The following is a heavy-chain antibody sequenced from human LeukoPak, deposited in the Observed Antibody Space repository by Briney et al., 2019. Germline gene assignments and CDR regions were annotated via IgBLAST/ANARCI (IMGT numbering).Heavy chain of an antibody. J-gene: IGHJ4*02. CDR1: GFTFSNFA. D-gene: IGHD3-22*01. V-gene: IGHV3-23*01. Sequence: GGSLRLSCAASGFTFSNFAMCWVRQAPGKGLDWVSDISGTGDTTYYADSVKGRFTISRDNSKNTLFLQMNSLSVEDTAVYYCAKGVRSYDSGDYGDSWGKGILVTVSS. CDR3: AKGVRSYDSGDYGDS. CDR2: ISGTGDTT.